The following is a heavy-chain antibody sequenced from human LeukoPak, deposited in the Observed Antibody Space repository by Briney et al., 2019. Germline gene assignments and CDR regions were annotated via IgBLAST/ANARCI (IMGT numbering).Heavy chain of an antibody. CDR2: TSYSGRT. Sequence: SETLSLTCTVSGGSISSGGYYWGWIRPHPGKGLERIGYTSYSGRTYSNPSLKSRVTISVYTSNIQYSLKLGSETAACTAEDYCARGQGEYSSSLRMCYYHYGMDVWGQGTTVTVSS. CDR1: GGSISSGGYY. CDR3: ARGQGEYSSSLRMCYYHYGMDV. J-gene: IGHJ6*02. V-gene: IGHV4-31*03. D-gene: IGHD6-6*01.